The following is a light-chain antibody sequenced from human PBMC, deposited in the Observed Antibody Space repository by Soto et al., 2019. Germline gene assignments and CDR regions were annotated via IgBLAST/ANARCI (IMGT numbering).Light chain of an antibody. CDR3: TSYTSGSTPVV. J-gene: IGLJ2*01. V-gene: IGLV2-14*01. Sequence: QSALTQPASVSGSPGQSITISCTGTSSDVGGYNYVSWYQQHPGKAPKLIIYEVSSRPSGVSNRFSASKSGNTASLTISGLQSEDEAHYYCTSYTSGSTPVVFGGGTKLTVL. CDR1: SSDVGGYNY. CDR2: EVS.